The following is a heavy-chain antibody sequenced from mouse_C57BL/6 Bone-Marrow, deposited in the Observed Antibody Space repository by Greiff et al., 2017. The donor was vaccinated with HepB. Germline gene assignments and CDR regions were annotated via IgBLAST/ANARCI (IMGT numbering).Heavy chain of an antibody. CDR2: IYPRSGNT. Sequence: VKLQESGAELARPGASVKLSCKASGYTFTSYGISWVKQRTGQGLEWIGEIYPRSGNTYYNEKFKGKATLTADKSSSTAYMELRSLTSEDSAVYFCARKNGTGFKGYWGQGTTLTVSS. CDR3: ARKNGTGFKGY. D-gene: IGHD4-1*01. J-gene: IGHJ2*01. V-gene: IGHV1-81*01. CDR1: GYTFTSYG.